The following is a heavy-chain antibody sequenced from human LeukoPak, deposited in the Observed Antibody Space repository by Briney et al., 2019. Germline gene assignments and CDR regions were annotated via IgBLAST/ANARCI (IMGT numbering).Heavy chain of an antibody. CDR2: ISPNGGIT. CDR3: AKDAACIKFGA. J-gene: IGHJ5*02. Sequence: GGSLRLSCAASGFTFTIHGMSWVRHAPGKGLEWVSGISPNGGITYYAVSRKGRSTISRDNSKGTVYLQMNSLRPEDTAIYYCAKDAACIKFGAWGRGTLVTLSS. D-gene: IGHD3-16*01. V-gene: IGHV3-23*01. CDR1: GFTFTIHG.